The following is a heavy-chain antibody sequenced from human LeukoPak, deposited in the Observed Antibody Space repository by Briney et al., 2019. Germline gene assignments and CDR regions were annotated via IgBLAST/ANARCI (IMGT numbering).Heavy chain of an antibody. V-gene: IGHV3-33*01. J-gene: IGHJ3*02. CDR3: AFEIGRSQGAFDI. CDR2: IWNDGSDE. CDR1: GCIFSKYA. Sequence: GRSLRLSCAASGCIFSKYAMHWVRQTPDKGLEWVAAIWNDGSDENYADSVKGRFTISSDNSKNTLYLQMNSLRAEDTAVYYCAFEIGRSQGAFDIWGQGTMITVSS. D-gene: IGHD1-26*01.